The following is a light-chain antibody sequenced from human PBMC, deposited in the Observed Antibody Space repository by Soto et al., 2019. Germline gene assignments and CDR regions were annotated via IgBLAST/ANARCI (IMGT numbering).Light chain of an antibody. CDR1: QSISSS. Sequence: ELVMTQSPATLSVSPGESATLSCRASQSISSSKLAWYQQNPGQAPRLLLFGVSNRATGIPARFSGSGSGTEFTLTISSLQSEDFAVYYCQQYINLWTFGQGTKVDI. V-gene: IGKV3-15*01. CDR2: GVS. CDR3: QQYINLWT. J-gene: IGKJ1*01.